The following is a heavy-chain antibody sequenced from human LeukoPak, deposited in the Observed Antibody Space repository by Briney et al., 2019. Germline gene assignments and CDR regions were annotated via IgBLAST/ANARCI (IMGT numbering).Heavy chain of an antibody. D-gene: IGHD3-22*01. J-gene: IGHJ4*02. CDR3: ARAPPYYYDSSGYYGYFDY. CDR1: GFTFSSYW. V-gene: IGHV3-7*01. Sequence: GGSLRLSCAASGFTFSSYWMSWVRRAPGKGLEWVANIKQDGSEKYYVDSVKGRFTISRDNAKNSLYLQMNSLRAEDTAVYYCARAPPYYYDSSGYYGYFDYWGQGTLVTVSS. CDR2: IKQDGSEK.